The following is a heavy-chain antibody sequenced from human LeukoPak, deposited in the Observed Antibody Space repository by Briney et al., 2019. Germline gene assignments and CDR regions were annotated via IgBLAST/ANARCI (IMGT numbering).Heavy chain of an antibody. CDR2: IYYSGST. D-gene: IGHD3-10*01. Sequence: SETLSLTCTVSGGSISSYYWSWIRQPPGKGLEWIGYIYYSGSTNYNPSLKSRVTISVDTSKNQFSLKLSSVTAADTAVYYCARRRQGSGWFDPWGQGTLVTVPS. CDR1: GGSISSYY. CDR3: ARRRQGSGWFDP. J-gene: IGHJ5*02. V-gene: IGHV4-59*08.